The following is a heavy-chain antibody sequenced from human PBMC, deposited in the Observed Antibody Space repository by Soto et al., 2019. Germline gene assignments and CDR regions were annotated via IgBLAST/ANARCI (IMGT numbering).Heavy chain of an antibody. D-gene: IGHD6-13*01. CDR2: INPNSGGT. V-gene: IGHV1-2*02. CDR1: GYTFTGYY. Sequence: ASVKVSCKASGYTFTGYYMHWVRQAPGQGLEWIGWINPNSGGTNYSQKFQGRVTITRDTSASTAYMELSSLRSEDTAVYYCARDRAAAGTRWFDPWGQGTLVTVYS. CDR3: ARDRAAAGTRWFDP. J-gene: IGHJ5*02.